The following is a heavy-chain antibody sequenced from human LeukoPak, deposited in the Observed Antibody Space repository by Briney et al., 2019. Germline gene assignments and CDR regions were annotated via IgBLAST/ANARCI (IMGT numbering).Heavy chain of an antibody. CDR3: ARXXXXXGNXXXX. D-gene: IGHD1-1*01. V-gene: IGHV1-69*05. J-gene: IGHJ5*02. Sequence: AVKVFCKASAGTFSSYGISWLGQAPGQGLEGMGGVIPIFGTAKYAQEWQGRVPITTDECTSTAYMELSGLRSEPTAVYYCARXXXXXGNXXXXXXQGXLVXVSS. CDR1: AGTFSSYG. CDR2: VIPIFGTA.